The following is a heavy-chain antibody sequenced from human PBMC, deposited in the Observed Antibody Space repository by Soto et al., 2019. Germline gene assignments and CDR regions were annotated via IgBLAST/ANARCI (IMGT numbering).Heavy chain of an antibody. Sequence: EVQLVESGGGLVKPGGSLRLSCAASGFTFSSYSMNWVRQAPGKGLEWVSSISSSSSYIYYADSVKGRFTISRDNAKXSLXXXXXXXXXXXXXXXXCARIQLGYDAFDIWGQGXMVTVSS. J-gene: IGHJ3*02. D-gene: IGHD6-6*01. CDR2: ISSSSSYI. V-gene: IGHV3-21*01. CDR1: GFTFSSYS. CDR3: ARIQLGYDAFDI.